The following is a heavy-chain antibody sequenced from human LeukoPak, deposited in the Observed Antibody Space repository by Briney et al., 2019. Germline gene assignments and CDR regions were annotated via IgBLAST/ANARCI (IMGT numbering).Heavy chain of an antibody. CDR1: GGTFSSYS. CDR3: ASQSSGSSTRAPDI. J-gene: IGHJ4*02. V-gene: IGHV3-48*04. D-gene: IGHD1-26*01. Sequence: GGSLRLSCATPGGTFSSYSLNWVRQAPGKGLEWVSYISSSSRTKYYADSVKGRFIISRDNANNSLYLQMNSLRAEDTALYYCASQSSGSSTRAPDIWGQGTLVTVPS. CDR2: ISSSSRTK.